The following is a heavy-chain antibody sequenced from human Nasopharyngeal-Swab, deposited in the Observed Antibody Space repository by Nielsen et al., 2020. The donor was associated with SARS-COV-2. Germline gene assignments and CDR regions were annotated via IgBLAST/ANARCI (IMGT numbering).Heavy chain of an antibody. V-gene: IGHV4-59*01. Sequence: SETLSLTCIVYGGSFTSYYWGWIRQPPGKGLEWIGYISHNSGTSYNPSLKSRVTMFMDTSKNQFSLRLTSVTAADTAVYYCAKEGATGWFDPCGQGTLVTVSS. CDR1: GGSFTSYY. CDR3: AKEGATGWFDP. J-gene: IGHJ5*02. CDR2: ISHNSGT.